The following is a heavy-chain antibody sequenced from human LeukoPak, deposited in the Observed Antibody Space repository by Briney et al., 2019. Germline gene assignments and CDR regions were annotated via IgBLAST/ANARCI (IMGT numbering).Heavy chain of an antibody. V-gene: IGHV3-23*01. D-gene: IGHD2-15*01. CDR3: AKDLPHFKDYYFDY. CDR1: GFTFSGYA. J-gene: IGHJ4*02. CDR2: ISGSSDRT. Sequence: GGSLRLSCAAAGFTFSGYAMTWVRQAPGKGLEWVSGISGSSDRTYYADSVKGRFTISRDNSKNTLYLQMNSLRAEDTAVYYCAKDLPHFKDYYFDYWGQGTLVTVSS.